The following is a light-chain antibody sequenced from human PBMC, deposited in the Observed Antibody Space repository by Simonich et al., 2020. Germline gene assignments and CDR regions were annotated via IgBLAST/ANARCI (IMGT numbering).Light chain of an antibody. CDR1: ASPKKY. CDR3: YSTDSSGNHRV. V-gene: IGLV3-10*01. CDR2: EDS. Sequence: SYELTQPPSVSVSPGQTARITCSGDASPKKYAYWYQQKAGQAPVLVIYEDSKRPSGIPERFSGSSSGTMATWTISGAQVEDEADYYCYSTDSSGNHRVFGGGTKLTVL. J-gene: IGLJ3*02.